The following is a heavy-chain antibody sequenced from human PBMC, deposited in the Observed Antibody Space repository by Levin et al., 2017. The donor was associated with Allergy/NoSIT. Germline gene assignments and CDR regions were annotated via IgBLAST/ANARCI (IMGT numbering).Heavy chain of an antibody. V-gene: IGHV5-10-1*01. D-gene: IGHD5-12*01. CDR1: GYSFTSYW. Sequence: KAGGSLRLSCKGSGYSFTSYWISWVRQMPGKGLEWMGRIDPSDSYTNYSPSFQGHVTISADKSISTAYLQWSSLKASDTAMYYCARHAHSGYDQDYYYYYMDVWGKGTTVTVSS. J-gene: IGHJ6*03. CDR2: IDPSDSYT. CDR3: ARHAHSGYDQDYYYYYMDV.